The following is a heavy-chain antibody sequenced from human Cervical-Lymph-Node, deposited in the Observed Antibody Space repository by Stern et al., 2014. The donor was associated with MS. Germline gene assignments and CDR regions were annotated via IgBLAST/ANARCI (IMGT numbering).Heavy chain of an antibody. J-gene: IGHJ4*02. CDR1: GGTFSSYD. CDR2: IIPIIGTA. Sequence: QVQLVQSGAEVQKPGSSVKVSCRASGGTFSSYDISWVRPAPGQGLEWIGGIIPIIGTANYAQKYQGRVTITADESTSTAYMELSSLRSEDTAIYYCALGGFGHYFEYWGQGTLVTVSS. D-gene: IGHD3-10*01. CDR3: ALGGFGHYFEY. V-gene: IGHV1-69*01.